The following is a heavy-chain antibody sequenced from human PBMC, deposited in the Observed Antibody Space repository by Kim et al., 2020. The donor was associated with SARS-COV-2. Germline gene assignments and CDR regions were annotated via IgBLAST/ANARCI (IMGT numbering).Heavy chain of an antibody. Sequence: ASVKVSCKTSGYTFTRDSIHWVRQAPGQGLEWMGAIDCGDGYTKYSEKFQGRVTFTRDTSASTAYMELSGLRSEDSAVFYCLGGYYFDYCGQGTPVTVSS. CDR2: IDCGDGYT. CDR1: GYTFTRDS. D-gene: IGHD2-15*01. J-gene: IGHJ4*02. V-gene: IGHV1-3*01. CDR3: LGGYYFDY.